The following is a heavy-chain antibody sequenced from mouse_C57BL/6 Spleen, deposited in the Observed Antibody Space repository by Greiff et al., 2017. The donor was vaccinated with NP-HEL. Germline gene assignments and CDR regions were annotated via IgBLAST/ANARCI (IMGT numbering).Heavy chain of an antibody. CDR1: GYTFTSYW. CDR3: ARDSNFDD. J-gene: IGHJ2*01. D-gene: IGHD3-2*01. Sequence: QVQLQQSGAELAKPGASVKLSCKASGYTFTSYWMHWVKQRPGQGLEWIGCINPSSGYTKYNQKFKDKATLTADKSSRTAHMQLSSLTYEDSAVYYCARDSNFDDWGQGTTLTVSS. CDR2: INPSSGYT. V-gene: IGHV1-7*01.